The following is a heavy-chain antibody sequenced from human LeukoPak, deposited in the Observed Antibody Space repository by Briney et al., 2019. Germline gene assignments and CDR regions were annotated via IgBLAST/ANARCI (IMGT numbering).Heavy chain of an antibody. V-gene: IGHV4-61*01. J-gene: IGHJ4*02. Sequence: SETLSLTCTVSGGSVSSGSYFWSWIRQPPGKGLEWIGYIYYSGSTNYNPSLKSRVTMSVDTSKNQFSLKLSSVTAADTAVYYCARGRGHFDYWGQGTLVTVSS. CDR2: IYYSGST. CDR1: GGSVSSGSYF. CDR3: ARGRGHFDY.